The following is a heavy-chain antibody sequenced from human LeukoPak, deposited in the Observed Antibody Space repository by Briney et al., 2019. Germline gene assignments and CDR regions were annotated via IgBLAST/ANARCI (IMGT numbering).Heavy chain of an antibody. V-gene: IGHV2-5*02. Sequence: SGPTLVNPTQTLTLTCTFSGFSLSTSGVGVGWVRQPPGKALQWLALVYWDDDKRYSPSLESRLTITKDTSKNQVVLTITNMDPVDTATYYCAHTSSPRVIDYWGQGTLVTVSS. CDR2: VYWDDDK. J-gene: IGHJ4*02. CDR1: GFSLSTSGVG. D-gene: IGHD6-13*01. CDR3: AHTSSPRVIDY.